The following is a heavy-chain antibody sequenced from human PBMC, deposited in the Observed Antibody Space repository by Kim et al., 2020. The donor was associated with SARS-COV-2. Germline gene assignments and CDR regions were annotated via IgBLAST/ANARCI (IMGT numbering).Heavy chain of an antibody. D-gene: IGHD3-10*01. Sequence: LKSRVTISVDTSKNQFTLNVSSVTAADTAVYYCARSGILWCGANRSWFDPWGQGTLVTVSS. J-gene: IGHJ5*02. V-gene: IGHV4-59*10. CDR3: ARSGILWCGANRSWFDP.